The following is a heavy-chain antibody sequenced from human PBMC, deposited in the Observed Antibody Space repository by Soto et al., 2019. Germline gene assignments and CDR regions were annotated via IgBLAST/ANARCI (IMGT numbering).Heavy chain of an antibody. CDR1: GFTFSSYA. J-gene: IGHJ3*02. D-gene: IGHD5-12*01. V-gene: IGHV3-23*01. CDR2: ISGSGGST. CDR3: AIRSGYSGYDFAFDI. Sequence: GGSLRLSSEASGFTFSSYAMSWVRQAPGKGLEWVSAISGSGGSTSYADSVKGRFTISRDNSKNTLYLQMNSLRAEDTAVYYCAIRSGYSGYDFAFDIWGQGTMVTV.